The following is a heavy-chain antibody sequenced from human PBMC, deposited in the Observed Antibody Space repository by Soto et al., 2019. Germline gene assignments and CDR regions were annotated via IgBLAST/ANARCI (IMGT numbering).Heavy chain of an antibody. CDR1: GFTLSNYW. CDR3: AKDASRTSGWYYFDY. V-gene: IGHV3-23*04. Sequence: EVQLVESGGGLVQPGGSLRLSCAASGFTLSNYWMSWVRQAPGKGLEWVSVIDYTGGTTYYTDSVKGRFIISRDNSKKMLYLQMNSLRAEDTAVYYCAKDASRTSGWYYFDYWGQGALVTVSS. D-gene: IGHD6-19*01. J-gene: IGHJ4*02. CDR2: IDYTGGTT.